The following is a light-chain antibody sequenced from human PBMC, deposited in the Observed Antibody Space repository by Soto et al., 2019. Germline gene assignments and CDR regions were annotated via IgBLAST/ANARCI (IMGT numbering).Light chain of an antibody. CDR1: SSDVGGDNS. CDR3: CSYAGNYTLV. CDR2: DVT. Sequence: QSALTQPRSVSGSPGQSVTISCTGTSSDVGGDNSVSWYQEHQGKAPKLMIYDVTKRPSGVPDRFSGSKSGNTASLTISGLQVEDEADYYCCSYAGNYTLVFGGGTKLTVL. J-gene: IGLJ2*01. V-gene: IGLV2-11*01.